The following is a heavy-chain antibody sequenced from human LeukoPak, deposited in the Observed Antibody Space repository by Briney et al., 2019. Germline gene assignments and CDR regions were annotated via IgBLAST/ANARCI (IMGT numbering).Heavy chain of an antibody. Sequence: GGSLRLSCAASGFTFSSYTMNWVRQPPGKGLEWVSYISSSSSTIYYADSVKGRFTISRDNAKNSLYLQMNSLRAEDTAVYYCARDRYSSGWYYIDYWGQGTLVTVSS. D-gene: IGHD6-19*01. CDR1: GFTFSSYT. CDR3: ARDRYSSGWYYIDY. CDR2: ISSSSSTI. V-gene: IGHV3-48*04. J-gene: IGHJ4*02.